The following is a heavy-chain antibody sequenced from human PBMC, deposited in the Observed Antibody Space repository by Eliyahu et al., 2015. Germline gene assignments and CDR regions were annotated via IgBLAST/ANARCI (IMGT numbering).Heavy chain of an antibody. V-gene: IGHV6-1*01. CDR1: GDSVSSNSXA. Sequence: QVQLQQSGPGLVKPSQTLSLTCAISGDSVSSNSXAWNXIRQSPSRGLEWLGRTYYRSKWYNDYAVSVKSRITINPDTSKNQFSLQLNSVTPEDTAVYYCARDLLEVTPGYDFYYYYMDVWGKGTTVTVSS. CDR3: ARDLLEVTPGYDFYYYYMDV. J-gene: IGHJ6*03. D-gene: IGHD4-23*01. CDR2: TYYRSKWYN.